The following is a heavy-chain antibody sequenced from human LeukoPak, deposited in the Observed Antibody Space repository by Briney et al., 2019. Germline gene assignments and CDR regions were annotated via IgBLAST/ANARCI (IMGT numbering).Heavy chain of an antibody. CDR2: ISAYNGNT. V-gene: IGHV1-18*01. CDR3: ARGDGPTSNYYGSGSSTLYYYYGMDV. D-gene: IGHD3-10*01. CDR1: GYTFTSYG. J-gene: IGHJ6*02. Sequence: EASVKVSFKASGYTFTSYGISWVRQAPGQGLEWMGWISAYNGNTNYAQKLQGRVTMTTDTSTSTAYMELRSLRSDDTAVYYCARGDGPTSNYYGSGSSTLYYYYGMDVWGQGTTVTVSS.